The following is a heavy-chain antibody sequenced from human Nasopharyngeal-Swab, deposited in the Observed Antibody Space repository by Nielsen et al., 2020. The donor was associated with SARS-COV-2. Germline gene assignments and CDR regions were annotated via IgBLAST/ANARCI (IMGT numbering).Heavy chain of an antibody. CDR3: ARTMVVVRYYYYYMDV. Sequence: SETLSLTCAVYGGSFSGYYWSWIRQPPGTGLEWIGEINHSGSTNYNPSLKSRVTISVDTSKNQFSLKLSSVTAADTAVYYCARTMVVVRYYYYYMDVWGKGTTVTVSS. CDR1: GGSFSGYY. J-gene: IGHJ6*03. CDR2: INHSGST. V-gene: IGHV4-34*01. D-gene: IGHD2-21*01.